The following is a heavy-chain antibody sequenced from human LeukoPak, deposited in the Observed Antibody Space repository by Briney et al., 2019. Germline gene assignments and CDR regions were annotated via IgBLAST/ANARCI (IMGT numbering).Heavy chain of an antibody. J-gene: IGHJ6*02. CDR3: AKDQILTGYYRPDYYYGMDV. D-gene: IGHD3-9*01. Sequence: PGGPLRLSCAASGFTFSSYAMSWVRQAPGKGLEWVSAISGSGGSTYYADSVEGRFTISRDNSKNTLYLQMNSLRAEDTAVYYCAKDQILTGYYRPDYYYGMDVWGQGTTVTVSS. CDR2: ISGSGGST. V-gene: IGHV3-23*01. CDR1: GFTFSSYA.